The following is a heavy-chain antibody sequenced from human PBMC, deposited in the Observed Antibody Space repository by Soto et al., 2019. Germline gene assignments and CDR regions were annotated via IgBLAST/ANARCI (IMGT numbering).Heavy chain of an antibody. Sequence: QVQLVQSGAEVKKPGSSVKVSCKASGGTFSSYAISWVRQAPGQGLEWMGGIIPIFGTANYAQKFQGRVTITADESTSTAYMELSSLRSEDTAVYYCARDRGRYCSGGSCSAGWFDPWGQGTLVTVSS. J-gene: IGHJ5*02. CDR1: GGTFSSYA. CDR3: ARDRGRYCSGGSCSAGWFDP. D-gene: IGHD2-15*01. V-gene: IGHV1-69*12. CDR2: IIPIFGTA.